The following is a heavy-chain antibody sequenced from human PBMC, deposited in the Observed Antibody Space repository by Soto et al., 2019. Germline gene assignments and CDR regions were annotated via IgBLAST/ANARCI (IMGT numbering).Heavy chain of an antibody. V-gene: IGHV1-69*13. J-gene: IGHJ4*02. CDR3: ARADCSSTSCYAIDY. Sequence: SVKVSCKASGGTFSSYAISWVRQAPGQGLEWMGGIIPIFGTANYAQKFQGRVTITADESTSTAYMELSSLRSEDTAVYYCARADCSSTSCYAIDYWGQGTLVTVSS. CDR2: IIPIFGTA. CDR1: GGTFSSYA. D-gene: IGHD2-2*01.